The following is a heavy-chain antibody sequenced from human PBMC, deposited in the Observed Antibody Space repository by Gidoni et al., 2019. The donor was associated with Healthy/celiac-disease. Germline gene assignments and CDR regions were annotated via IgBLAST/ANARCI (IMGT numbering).Heavy chain of an antibody. V-gene: IGHV6-1*01. CDR2: TYYRSKWYN. D-gene: IGHD4-17*01. Sequence: QVQLQQSGPGLVKPSQTLSLTCAISGDSVSTHSAAWNWIRQSPSRGLEWLGRTYYRSKWYNDYAVSVKSRITINPDTSKNQFSLQLNSVTPEDTAVYYCARDPRSYGGKGYYYYYGMDVWGQGTTVTVSS. CDR1: GDSVSTHSAA. J-gene: IGHJ6*02. CDR3: ARDPRSYGGKGYYYYYGMDV.